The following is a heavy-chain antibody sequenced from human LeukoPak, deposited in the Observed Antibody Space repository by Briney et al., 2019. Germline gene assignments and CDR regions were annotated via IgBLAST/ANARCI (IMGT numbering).Heavy chain of an antibody. CDR2: IGTAGDT. V-gene: IGHV3-13*01. J-gene: IGHJ5*02. Sequence: GGSLRLSCAASGFTFSSYDMHWVRQATGKGLEWVSAIGTAGDTYYPGSVKGRFTISRENAKNSLYLQMNSLGAGDTAVYYCARARGYYDFWSGYYRYNWFDPWGQGTLVTVSS. CDR1: GFTFSSYD. CDR3: ARARGYYDFWSGYYRYNWFDP. D-gene: IGHD3-3*01.